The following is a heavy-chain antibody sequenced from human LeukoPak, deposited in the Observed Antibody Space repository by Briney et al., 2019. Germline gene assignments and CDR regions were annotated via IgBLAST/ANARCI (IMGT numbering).Heavy chain of an antibody. CDR3: ARGGSGSYPLYYYYYMDV. V-gene: IGHV3-21*04. J-gene: IGHJ6*03. CDR1: GFTFSSYS. D-gene: IGHD1-26*01. CDR2: ISTSSSYI. Sequence: GGSLRLSCAASGFTFSSYSMDWVRQAPGKGLEWVSSISTSSSYIYYSDSVKGRFTTSRDNAKNSLYLQMNSLRAEDTALYYCARGGSGSYPLYYYYYMDVWGKGTTVTVSS.